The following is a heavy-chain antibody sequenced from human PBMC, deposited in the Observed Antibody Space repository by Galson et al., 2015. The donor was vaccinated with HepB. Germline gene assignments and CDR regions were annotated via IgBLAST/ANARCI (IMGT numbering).Heavy chain of an antibody. J-gene: IGHJ4*02. V-gene: IGHV4-39*07. CDR3: ARAAGDSSTYANDY. D-gene: IGHD5-18*01. CDR1: GASISSSLYY. Sequence: SETLSLTCTVSGASISSSLYYWVWVRQPPEQGLEWIGSIYYTGNTYYKSSLKSRVTLSAGMSKNQFSLKVNSVTAADTAVYYCARAAGDSSTYANDYWGQGALVTVSS. CDR2: IYYTGNT.